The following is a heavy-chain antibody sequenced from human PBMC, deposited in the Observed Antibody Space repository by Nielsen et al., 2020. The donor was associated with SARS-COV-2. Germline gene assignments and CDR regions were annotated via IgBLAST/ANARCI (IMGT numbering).Heavy chain of an antibody. J-gene: IGHJ4*02. CDR2: INHSGST. V-gene: IGHV4-34*09. CDR1: GGSFSGYY. Sequence: SETLSPTCAVYGGSFSGYYWSWIRQPPGKGLEWIGEINHSGSTYYNPSLKSRVTISVDTSKNQFSLKLSSVTAADTAVYYCARGSDSSGYYRYFDYWGQGTLVTVSS. D-gene: IGHD3-22*01. CDR3: ARGSDSSGYYRYFDY.